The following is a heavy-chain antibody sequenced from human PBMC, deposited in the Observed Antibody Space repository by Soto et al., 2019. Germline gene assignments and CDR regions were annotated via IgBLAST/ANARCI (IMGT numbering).Heavy chain of an antibody. CDR1: GYTFTSYA. V-gene: IGHV1-3*05. J-gene: IGHJ5*02. CDR2: INAGNGNT. Sequence: QVQLVQSGAEERKPGASVKVSCKSSGYTFTSYAMHWVRQAPGQRLEWMGWINAGNGNTKYSQKFQGRVTITRATSANTAYMELSSLRSADTAVYDCARELSGFDPWGQGTLVTVSS. D-gene: IGHD2-15*01. CDR3: ARELSGFDP.